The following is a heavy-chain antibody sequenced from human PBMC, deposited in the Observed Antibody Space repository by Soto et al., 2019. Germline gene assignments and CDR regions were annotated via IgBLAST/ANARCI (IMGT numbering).Heavy chain of an antibody. CDR3: ARGSRIAAARYYYYYMDV. CDR1: GVNVSSNY. D-gene: IGHD6-13*01. V-gene: IGHV3-53*04. J-gene: IGHJ6*03. Sequence: PGGSLRHCNAASGVNVSSNYMSWVRQAQGKGLEWVSVIYSGGSTYYADSVKGRFTISRHNSKNTLYLQMNSLRAEDTAVYYCARGSRIAAARYYYYYMDVWGKGTTVTVSS. CDR2: IYSGGST.